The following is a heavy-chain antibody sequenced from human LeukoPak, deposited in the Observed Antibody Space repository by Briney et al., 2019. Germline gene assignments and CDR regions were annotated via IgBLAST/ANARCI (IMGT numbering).Heavy chain of an antibody. CDR3: ARGPYSYDSSGAFDI. Sequence: PSETLSLTCTVSGYSISSHYYWGWIRPPPGKGLEWIGNIYHSGTTYYNPSLKSRVTISVDTSKNQFSLKLSSVTAADTAVYFCARGPYSYDSSGAFDIWGQGTMVTVSS. CDR1: GYSISSHYY. D-gene: IGHD3-22*01. CDR2: IYHSGTT. J-gene: IGHJ3*02. V-gene: IGHV4-38-2*02.